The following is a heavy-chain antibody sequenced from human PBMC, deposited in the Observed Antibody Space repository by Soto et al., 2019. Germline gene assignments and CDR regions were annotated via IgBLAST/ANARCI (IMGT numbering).Heavy chain of an antibody. Sequence: PGGSLRLSCAASGFTFSSYWMSWVRQAPGKGLEWVANIKQDGSEKYYVDSVKGRFTISRDNAKNSLYLQMNSLRAEDTAVYYCARCPYDFWSGYYLPGYWGQGTLVTVSS. CDR3: ARCPYDFWSGYYLPGY. CDR2: IKQDGSEK. V-gene: IGHV3-7*01. J-gene: IGHJ4*02. CDR1: GFTFSSYW. D-gene: IGHD3-3*01.